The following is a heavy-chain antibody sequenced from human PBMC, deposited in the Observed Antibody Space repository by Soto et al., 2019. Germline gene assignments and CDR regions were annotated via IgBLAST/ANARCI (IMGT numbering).Heavy chain of an antibody. D-gene: IGHD6-6*01. V-gene: IGHV4-39*01. CDR3: ARHDRSIAARRYYYYYMDV. Sequence: SETLSLTCTVSGGSISSSSYYWGWIRQPPGKGLEWIGSIYYSGSTYYNPSLKSRVTISVDTSKNQFSLKLSSVTAADTAVYYCARHDRSIAARRYYYYYMDVWGKGTTVTVSS. J-gene: IGHJ6*03. CDR2: IYYSGST. CDR1: GGSISSSSYY.